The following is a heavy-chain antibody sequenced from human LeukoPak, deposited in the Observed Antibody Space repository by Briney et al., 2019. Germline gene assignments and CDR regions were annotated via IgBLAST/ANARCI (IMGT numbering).Heavy chain of an antibody. V-gene: IGHV4-39*07. Sequence: SETLSLTCTVSGGSISSSYYYWTWIRQPPGKGLEWIGEINHGGSTNYNPSLKSRVTMSVDTSKNQFSLKLSFVTAADTAVYYCARGIAIGYCSGSSCYPFDYWGQGTLVTVSS. CDR3: ARGIAIGYCSGSSCYPFDY. D-gene: IGHD2-15*01. CDR2: INHGGST. J-gene: IGHJ4*02. CDR1: GGSISSSYYY.